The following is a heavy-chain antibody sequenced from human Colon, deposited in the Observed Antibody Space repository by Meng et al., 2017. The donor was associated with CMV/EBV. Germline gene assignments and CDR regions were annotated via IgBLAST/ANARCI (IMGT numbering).Heavy chain of an antibody. CDR1: GYTFTSNA. CDR2: MKPNSGDT. J-gene: IGHJ4*02. Sequence: QVQLVQSGAEVKKPGASVKVSCKASGYTFTSNAINWVRQATGQGLEWMGWMKPNSGDTGYAPNFQGRITMTRNTSINTAYMELRSLTNEDTAIYYSARGIPDFWGQGTLVTVSS. D-gene: IGHD3/OR15-3a*01. V-gene: IGHV1-8*01. CDR3: ARGIPDF.